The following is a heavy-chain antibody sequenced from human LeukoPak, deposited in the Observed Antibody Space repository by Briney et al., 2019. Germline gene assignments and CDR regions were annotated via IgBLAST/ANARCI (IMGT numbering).Heavy chain of an antibody. J-gene: IGHJ4*02. Sequence: GGSLRLSCAASGFTFSSYAMSWVRQAPGKGLEWVSSISSSSSYIYYADSVKGRFTISRDNSKNTLYLQMNSLRAEDTAVYYCAKRDFDDYFDSWGQGTLVTVSS. CDR3: AKRDFDDYFDS. CDR1: GFTFSSYA. V-gene: IGHV3-23*01. D-gene: IGHD3-9*01. CDR2: ISSSSSYI.